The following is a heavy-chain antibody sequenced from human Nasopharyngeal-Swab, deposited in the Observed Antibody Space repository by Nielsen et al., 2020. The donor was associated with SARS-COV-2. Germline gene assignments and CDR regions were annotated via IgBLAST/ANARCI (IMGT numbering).Heavy chain of an antibody. CDR3: AKDLAIKVAATGLDYYGMDV. V-gene: IGHV3-30*18. CDR2: TSNDGINK. Sequence: WLSQSPAHGLEWVAGTSNDGINKYYRDSVRGRFTISRDNSRNTLYLQMNNLKTEDTAAYFCAKDLAIKVAATGLDYYGMDVWGQGTTVTVSS. J-gene: IGHJ6*02. D-gene: IGHD6-19*01.